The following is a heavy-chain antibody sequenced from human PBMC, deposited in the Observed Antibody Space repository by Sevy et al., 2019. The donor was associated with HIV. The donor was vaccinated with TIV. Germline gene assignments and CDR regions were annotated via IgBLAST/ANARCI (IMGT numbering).Heavy chain of an antibody. CDR1: GGSITSLY. CDR2: IYYNGHI. CDR3: AGENAWGRGYS. D-gene: IGHD1-26*01. Sequence: ETLSLTCTVSGGSITSLYWNWIRQPPGKGLQWIANIYYNGHINYNPSLKSRVTLSLDTSKNQFSLRLSSVTAADTAMYYCAGENAWGRGYSWGQGTMVTVSS. V-gene: IGHV4-59*08. J-gene: IGHJ4*02.